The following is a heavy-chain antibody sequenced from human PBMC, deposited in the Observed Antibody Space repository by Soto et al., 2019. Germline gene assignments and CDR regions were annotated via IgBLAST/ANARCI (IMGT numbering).Heavy chain of an antibody. V-gene: IGHV3-23*01. D-gene: IGHD5-12*01. CDR3: AQAEMWGGSLLDY. J-gene: IGHJ4*02. Sequence: EVQLLESGGGLVQPGGSLRLSCAASGFTFSSYAMTWVRQAPGKGLEWVSAISGSGGSTYYADSVKGRFTISRDNSKNTLYLQMNRLRAEDTAVYYCAQAEMWGGSLLDYWGQGTQVTVSS. CDR2: ISGSGGST. CDR1: GFTFSSYA.